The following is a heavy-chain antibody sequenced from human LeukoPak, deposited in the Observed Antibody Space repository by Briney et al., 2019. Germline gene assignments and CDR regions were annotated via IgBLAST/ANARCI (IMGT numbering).Heavy chain of an antibody. J-gene: IGHJ6*02. V-gene: IGHV5-51*01. CDR1: GYSFTNYW. D-gene: IGHD2-15*01. Sequence: GESLKISCKGSGYSFTNYWIGWVRQMPGKGLEWMGIIYPGDSDTRYSPSFQGQVTMSADKSISTAYLQWSSLKASDTAMYYCARLSCSGGNCYYYYYGMDVWGQGTTATVSS. CDR2: IYPGDSDT. CDR3: ARLSCSGGNCYYYYYGMDV.